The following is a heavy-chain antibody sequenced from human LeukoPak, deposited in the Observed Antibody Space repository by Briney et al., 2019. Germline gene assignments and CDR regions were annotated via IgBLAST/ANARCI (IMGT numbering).Heavy chain of an antibody. CDR1: GYTFSSYA. J-gene: IGHJ5*02. D-gene: IGHD6-13*01. CDR3: AREIIAAAGTINWFDP. V-gene: IGHV7-4-1*02. Sequence: ASVKVSCKASGYTFSSYAMNWVRQAPGQGLEWMGWINTNTGNPTYAQGFTGRFVFSLDTSVSTAYLQISSLKAEDTAVYFCAREIIAAAGTINWFDPWGQGTLVTVSS. CDR2: INTNTGNP.